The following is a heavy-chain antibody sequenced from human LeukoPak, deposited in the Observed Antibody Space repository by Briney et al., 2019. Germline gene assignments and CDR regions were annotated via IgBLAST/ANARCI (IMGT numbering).Heavy chain of an antibody. Sequence: SETLSLTCAVSGGSISNYYWSWIPQPARKGLEWIGDFYYSGSTDYNPSLTRRVTVSVDTSTNQFSLNLSSVTAVDTAVYYCARDSSAHFGYWGQGTLVTVSS. CDR3: ARDSSAHFGY. V-gene: IGHV4-59*01. J-gene: IGHJ4*02. CDR1: GGSISNYY. CDR2: FYYSGST.